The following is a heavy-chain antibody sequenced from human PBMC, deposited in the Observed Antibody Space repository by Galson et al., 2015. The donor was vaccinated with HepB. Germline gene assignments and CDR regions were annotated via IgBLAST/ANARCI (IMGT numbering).Heavy chain of an antibody. D-gene: IGHD2-15*01. CDR1: GFTLGSYA. J-gene: IGHJ4*02. CDR2: ITDGGGTT. V-gene: IGHV3-23*01. Sequence: SLRLSCAASGFTLGSYAMSWVRRAPGRGRGWVSTITDGGGTTYYANSVKGRFTISRDNSKNTLYVQMNILRAEDTAVYDRAKDFLGYCSGGSCYQTLFDYWGQGTLVTVSS. CDR3: AKDFLGYCSGGSCYQTLFDY.